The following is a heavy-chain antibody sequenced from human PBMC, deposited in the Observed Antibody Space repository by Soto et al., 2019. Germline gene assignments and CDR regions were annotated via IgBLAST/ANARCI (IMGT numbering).Heavy chain of an antibody. Sequence: SETLSLTCAVYGGSFSGYYWSWIRQPPGKGLEWIGEINHSGSTNYNPSLKSRVTISVDTSKNQFSLKLSSVTAADTAVYYCARKRGMDVWGQGTTVTVSS. CDR2: INHSGST. J-gene: IGHJ6*02. V-gene: IGHV4-34*01. CDR3: ARKRGMDV. CDR1: GGSFSGYY.